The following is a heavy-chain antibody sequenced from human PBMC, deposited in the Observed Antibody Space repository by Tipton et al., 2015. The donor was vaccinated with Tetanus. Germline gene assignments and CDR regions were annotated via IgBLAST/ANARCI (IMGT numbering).Heavy chain of an antibody. CDR2: IFYAGST. J-gene: IGHJ4*02. CDR1: GVSISSYY. Sequence: GLVKPSETLSLTCTVSGVSISSYYWSWIRQSPGKGLEWIGYIFYAGSTNSNSSLKSRVTISVDKAKNQFSLKLTSVTAADTAVYYCARATEHDIMTGYDNWGPGTQVTVSS. CDR3: ARATEHDIMTGYDN. D-gene: IGHD3-9*01. V-gene: IGHV4-59*01.